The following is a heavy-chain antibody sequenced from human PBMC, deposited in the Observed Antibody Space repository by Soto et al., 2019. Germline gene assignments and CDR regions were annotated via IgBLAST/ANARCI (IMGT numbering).Heavy chain of an antibody. V-gene: IGHV3-23*01. Sequence: EVQLLDSGGGLVQPGGSLRLSCAASGFTFSNYAMTWVRQAPGKGLEWVSSISGSGSRTFYADSVKGRITISRDNSKHTLYLHMGSLRAEDTAVYYCAKGSHSRGWSPNDSWGQGTLVTVSS. CDR2: ISGSGSRT. D-gene: IGHD6-19*01. CDR3: AKGSHSRGWSPNDS. J-gene: IGHJ4*02. CDR1: GFTFSNYA.